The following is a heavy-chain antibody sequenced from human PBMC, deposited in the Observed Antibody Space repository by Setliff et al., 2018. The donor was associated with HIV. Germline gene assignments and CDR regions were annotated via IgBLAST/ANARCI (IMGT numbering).Heavy chain of an antibody. CDR3: ARGARLLAGYSDRWDYYYMAV. Sequence: SETLSLTCTVSGGSISSHYWSWIRQPPGKGLEWIGEINHSGSTHYNPSLKSRFTISVDTSKNQFSLKVNSVTAADTAVYYCARGARLLAGYSDRWDYYYMAVWGKGTTVTVSS. D-gene: IGHD6-13*01. CDR1: GGSISSHY. CDR2: INHSGST. V-gene: IGHV4-34*01. J-gene: IGHJ6*03.